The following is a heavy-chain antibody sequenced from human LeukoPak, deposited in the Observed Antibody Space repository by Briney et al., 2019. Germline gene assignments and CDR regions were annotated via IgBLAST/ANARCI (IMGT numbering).Heavy chain of an antibody. CDR3: ARGSLRITMVRGVIIAFIFDY. CDR2: INHSGST. Sequence: SETLSLTCAVYGGSFSGYYWSWIRQPPGKGLEWIGEINHSGSTNCNPSLKSRVTISVDTSKNQFSLKLSSVTAADTAVYYCARGSLRITMVRGVIIAFIFDYWGQGTLVTVSS. CDR1: GGSFSGYY. J-gene: IGHJ4*02. V-gene: IGHV4-34*01. D-gene: IGHD3-10*01.